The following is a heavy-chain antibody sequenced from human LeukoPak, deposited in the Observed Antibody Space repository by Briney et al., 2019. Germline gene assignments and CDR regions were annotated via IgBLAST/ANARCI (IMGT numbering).Heavy chain of an antibody. CDR3: AKVYDYSSGSYYSAIDY. V-gene: IGHV3-23*01. D-gene: IGHD3-10*01. J-gene: IGHJ4*02. CDR2: ISGSDGTT. Sequence: GGSLSLSCEASGITFFSYAMNWVRQAPGKGLEWVSGISGSDGTTYYADPVKGRFTISRDNSKNTLYLQMNSLRAEDTAIYYCAKVYDYSSGSYYSAIDYWGQGTLVTVSS. CDR1: GITFFSYA.